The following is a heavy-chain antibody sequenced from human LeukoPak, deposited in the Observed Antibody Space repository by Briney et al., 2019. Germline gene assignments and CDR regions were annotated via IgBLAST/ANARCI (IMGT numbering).Heavy chain of an antibody. CDR3: ARRPLWFGELFSY. CDR2: INHSGST. Sequence: PSETLSLTCAVYGGSFSGYYWSWIRQPPGKGLEWIGEINHSGSTNYNPSLKSRVTISVDTSKNQFSLKLSSVTAADTAVYYCARRPLWFGELFSYRGQGTLVTVSS. D-gene: IGHD3-10*01. CDR1: GGSFSGYY. V-gene: IGHV4-34*01. J-gene: IGHJ4*02.